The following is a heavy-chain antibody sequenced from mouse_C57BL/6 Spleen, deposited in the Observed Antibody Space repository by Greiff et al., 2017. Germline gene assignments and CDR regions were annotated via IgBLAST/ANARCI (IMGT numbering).Heavy chain of an antibody. CDR3: AREILRNYAMDY. D-gene: IGHD1-1*01. CDR1: GYTFTSYT. Sequence: VKLVESGAELARPGASVKMSCKASGYTFTSYTMHWVKQRPGQGLEWIGYINPSSGYTKYNQKFKDKATLTADKSSSTAYMPLSSLTSEDSAVYYCAREILRNYAMDYWGQGTSVTVSS. CDR2: INPSSGYT. V-gene: IGHV1-4*01. J-gene: IGHJ4*01.